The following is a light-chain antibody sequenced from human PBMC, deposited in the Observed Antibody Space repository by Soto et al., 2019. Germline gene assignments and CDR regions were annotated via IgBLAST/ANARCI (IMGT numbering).Light chain of an antibody. V-gene: IGKV1-5*03. Sequence: IQITQSASTLSASKGDRVTITCRASQSISSCFALYQQKPGEAPRLLIYQASSLATEVPSRFSGSGSGTEFTLTISSLQPEDVATYCCHQFNSYPLSFGGGTKVDVK. CDR3: HQFNSYPLS. J-gene: IGKJ4*01. CDR2: QAS. CDR1: QSISSC.